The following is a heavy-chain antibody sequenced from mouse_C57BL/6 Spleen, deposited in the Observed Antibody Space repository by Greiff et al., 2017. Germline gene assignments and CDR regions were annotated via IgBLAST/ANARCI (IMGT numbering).Heavy chain of an antibody. CDR1: GYTFTGYW. D-gene: IGHD4-1*01. V-gene: IGHV1-9*01. CDR3: ARFWEDARDD. Sequence: VQLQQSGAELMKPGASVKLSCKATGYTFTGYWIEWVKQRPGHGLEWIGEILPGSGSTNYNAKFKGKATFTADTSSNTAYLQLSSLTTEDSALYYCARFWEDARDDGGKGTSATVPS. J-gene: IGHJ4*01. CDR2: ILPGSGST.